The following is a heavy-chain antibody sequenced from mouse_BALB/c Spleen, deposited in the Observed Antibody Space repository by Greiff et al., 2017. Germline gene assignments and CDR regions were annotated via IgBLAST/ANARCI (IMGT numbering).Heavy chain of an antibody. Sequence: EVQLVESGPGLVKPSQTVSLTCTVTGISITTGNYRWSWIRQFPGNKLEWIGYIYYSGTITYNPSLTSRTTITRDTSKNQFFLEMNSLTAEDTATYYYRYDGEDYYAMDYWGQGTSVTVSS. CDR3: RYDGEDYYAMDY. J-gene: IGHJ4*01. V-gene: IGHV3-5*02. CDR1: GISITTGNYR. CDR2: IYYSGTI. D-gene: IGHD2-14*01.